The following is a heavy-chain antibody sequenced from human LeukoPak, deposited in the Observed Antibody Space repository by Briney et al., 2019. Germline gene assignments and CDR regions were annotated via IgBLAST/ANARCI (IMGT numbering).Heavy chain of an antibody. V-gene: IGHV4-59*11. CDR3: ARARGVGATRSYFDY. Sequence: SETLSLTCTVSGGSISSHYWSWIRQPPGKGLEWIGYIYYSGSTNYNPSLKSRVTISVDTSKNQFSLKLSPVTAADTAVYYCARARGVGATRSYFDYWGQGTLVTVSS. CDR2: IYYSGST. CDR1: GGSISSHY. D-gene: IGHD1-26*01. J-gene: IGHJ4*02.